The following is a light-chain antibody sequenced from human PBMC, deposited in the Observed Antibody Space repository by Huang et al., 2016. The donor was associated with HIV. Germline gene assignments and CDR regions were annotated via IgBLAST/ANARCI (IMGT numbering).Light chain of an antibody. CDR3: QHFDNLALT. V-gene: IGKV1-33*01. CDR2: DES. CDR1: QDISNY. Sequence: DIQMTQSPSSLSASVGYRVTITCQASQDISNYLNWYQQKPGKAPKLLIYDESNLETGVPSRFSGSGSGTDFTFTISSLQPEDIATYYCQHFDNLALTFGGGTKVQIK. J-gene: IGKJ4*01.